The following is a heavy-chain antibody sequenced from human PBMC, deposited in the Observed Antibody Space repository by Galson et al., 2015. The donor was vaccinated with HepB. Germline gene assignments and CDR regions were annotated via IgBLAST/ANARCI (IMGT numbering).Heavy chain of an antibody. D-gene: IGHD2-15*01. CDR1: GGSISSYY. CDR3: ARLNGYCSGGSCYHYWYFDL. V-gene: IGHV4-59*08. Sequence: ETLSLTCTVSGGSISSYYWSWIRQPPGKGLEWIGYIYYSGSTNYNPSLKSRVTISVDTSKNQFSLKLSSVTAADTAVYYCARLNGYCSGGSCYHYWYFDLWGRGTLVTVSS. J-gene: IGHJ2*01. CDR2: IYYSGST.